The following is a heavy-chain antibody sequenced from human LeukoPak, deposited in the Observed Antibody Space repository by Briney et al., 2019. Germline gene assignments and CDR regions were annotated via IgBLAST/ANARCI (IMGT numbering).Heavy chain of an antibody. D-gene: IGHD3-10*01. CDR1: GYTFTSYY. J-gene: IGHJ4*02. V-gene: IGHV1-46*01. CDR3: ARDRYYGSGSYYLDY. CDR2: INPSGGST. Sequence: ASVKVSCKASGYTFTSYYMHWVRQAPGQGLEWMGIINPSGGSTSYAQKFQGRVTMTRDTSTSTVYMELRSLRSDDTAVYYCARDRYYGSGSYYLDYWGQGTLVTVSS.